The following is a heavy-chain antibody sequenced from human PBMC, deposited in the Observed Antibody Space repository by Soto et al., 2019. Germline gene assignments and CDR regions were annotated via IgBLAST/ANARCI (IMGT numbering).Heavy chain of an antibody. CDR2: FYLADGT. D-gene: IGHD2-15*01. CDR3: ATCLLREHAFDI. CDR1: GFIVNGKKY. V-gene: IGHV3-53*01. J-gene: IGHJ3*02. Sequence: PGGSLRLSCAGSGFIVNGKKYITWVRQAPGKGLDWVSGFYLADGTYYADSVKGRFTVSIDSSKNTVYLQMNNLSPEDTAVYYCATCLLREHAFDIWGLGTMVTVSS.